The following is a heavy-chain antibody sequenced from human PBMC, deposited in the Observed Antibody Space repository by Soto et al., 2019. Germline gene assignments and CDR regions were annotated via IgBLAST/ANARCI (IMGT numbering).Heavy chain of an antibody. CDR1: GGSISSYY. D-gene: IGHD2-15*01. CDR3: AGVVAAEWGFDY. V-gene: IGHV4-59*01. J-gene: IGHJ4*02. CDR2: IYYSGST. Sequence: SETLSLTCTVSGGSISSYYWSWIRQPPGKGLEWIGYIYYSGSTNYNPSLKSRVTISVDTSKNQFSLKLSSVTAADTAVYYCAGVVAAEWGFDYWGQGTLVTVSS.